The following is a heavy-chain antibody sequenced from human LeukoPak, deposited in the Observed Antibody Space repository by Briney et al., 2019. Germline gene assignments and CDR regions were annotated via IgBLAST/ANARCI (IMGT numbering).Heavy chain of an antibody. J-gene: IGHJ4*02. D-gene: IGHD5-18*01. CDR3: ARDRLRGYSYGPPFDY. Sequence: SQTLSLTCTVSGGSISSGGYYWSWIRQPPGKGLEWIGEINHSGSTNYNPSLKSRVTISVDTSKNQFSLKLSSVTAADTAVYYCARDRLRGYSYGPPFDYWGQGTLVTVSS. CDR2: INHSGST. V-gene: IGHV4-30-2*01. CDR1: GGSISSGGYY.